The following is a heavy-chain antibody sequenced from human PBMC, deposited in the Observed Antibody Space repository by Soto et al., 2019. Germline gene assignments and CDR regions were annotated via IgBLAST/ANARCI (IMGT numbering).Heavy chain of an antibody. CDR3: ARDQGVVVTADNWFDP. J-gene: IGHJ5*02. CDR2: ILSSGST. Sequence: SETLSLTCTVSGGSITDYSWVWIRQPAGKGLEWIGRILSSGSTNYNPSLKGRITMSLDTSKNQFSLKLNSATATDTAVYFCARDQGVVVTADNWFDPWGQGILVTVSS. D-gene: IGHD2-21*02. CDR1: GGSITDYS. V-gene: IGHV4-4*07.